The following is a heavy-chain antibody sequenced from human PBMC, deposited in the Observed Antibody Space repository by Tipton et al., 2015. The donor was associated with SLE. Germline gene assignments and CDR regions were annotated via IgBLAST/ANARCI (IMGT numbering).Heavy chain of an antibody. J-gene: IGHJ3*02. CDR3: ARAMVQGLGLGFDI. CDR1: GFTFSSYE. CDR2: ISSSGSTI. Sequence: GSLRLSCAASGFTFSSYEMNWVRQAPGKGLEWVSYISSSGSTIYYADSVKGRFTISRDNSKNTLYLQMNSLRAEDTAVYYCARAMVQGLGLGFDIWGQGTMVTVSS. D-gene: IGHD3-10*01. V-gene: IGHV3-48*03.